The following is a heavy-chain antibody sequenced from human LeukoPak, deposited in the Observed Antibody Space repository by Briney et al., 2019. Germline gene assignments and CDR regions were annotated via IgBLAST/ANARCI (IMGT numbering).Heavy chain of an antibody. Sequence: SVKVSCKVSGYTLTELSMHWVRQAPGKGLEWMGGIIPIFGTANYAQKFQGRVTITADESTSTAYMELSSLRSEDTAVYYCARDGPPYCGGDCYSDYYYYYYMDVWGKGTTVTVSS. CDR3: ARDGPPYCGGDCYSDYYYYYYMDV. J-gene: IGHJ6*03. V-gene: IGHV1-69*13. D-gene: IGHD2-21*01. CDR2: IIPIFGTA. CDR1: GYTLTELS.